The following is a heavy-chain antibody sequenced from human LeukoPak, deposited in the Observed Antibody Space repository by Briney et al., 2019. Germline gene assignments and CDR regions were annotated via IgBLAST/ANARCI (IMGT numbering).Heavy chain of an antibody. J-gene: IGHJ4*02. Sequence: ASVKVSCKASGYTFTGYYMHWVRQAPGQGLEWMGWISTFNGHTNYAQIVQDRVTMTTDTSTNTAYLELRSLRSDDTAVYYCARRHLIGNGYFDHWGQGTLVTVSS. CDR3: ARRHLIGNGYFDH. CDR1: GYTFTGYY. D-gene: IGHD4-23*01. CDR2: ISTFNGHT. V-gene: IGHV1-18*04.